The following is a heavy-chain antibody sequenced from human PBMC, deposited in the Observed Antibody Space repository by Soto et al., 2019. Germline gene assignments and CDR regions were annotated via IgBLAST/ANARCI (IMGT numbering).Heavy chain of an antibody. D-gene: IGHD3-10*01. V-gene: IGHV1-18*04. CDR1: GYTFTSYG. Sequence: ASVKVSCKASGYTFTSYGISWVRQAPGQGLEWMGWISAYNGNTNYAQKLQGRVTMTTDTSTSKAYMELRSLRSDDTAVYYCARDLFPGGDYGMDVWGQGTPVTVSS. CDR2: ISAYNGNT. J-gene: IGHJ6*02. CDR3: ARDLFPGGDYGMDV.